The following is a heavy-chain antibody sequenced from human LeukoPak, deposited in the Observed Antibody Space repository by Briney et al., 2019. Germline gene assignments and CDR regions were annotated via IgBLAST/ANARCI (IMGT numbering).Heavy chain of an antibody. D-gene: IGHD1-26*01. CDR3: ARDAPGGSYSWYFDL. V-gene: IGHV3-21*01. CDR1: GFIFSSYS. CDR2: ISSSSTYI. Sequence: GGSLRLSCAASGFIFSSYSMNWVRQAPGKGLEWVSSISSSSTYIYYADSVKGRFTISRDNAKNTLFLQMNSLRAEDTAVYYCARDAPGGSYSWYFDLWGRGTLVTVSS. J-gene: IGHJ2*01.